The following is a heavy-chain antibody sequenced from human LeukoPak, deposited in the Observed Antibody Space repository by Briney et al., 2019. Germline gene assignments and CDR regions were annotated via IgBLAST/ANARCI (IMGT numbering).Heavy chain of an antibody. V-gene: IGHV4-61*02. D-gene: IGHD3-22*01. CDR3: ARGSGDSSGYSSAFDI. CDR1: GGSISSGSYY. Sequence: PSQTLSLICTVSGGSISSGSYYWSWIRQPAGKRLEWIGRIYTSGSTNYNPSLKSRVTISVDTSKNQFSLKLSSVTAADTAVYYCARGSGDSSGYSSAFDIWGQGTMVTVSS. CDR2: IYTSGST. J-gene: IGHJ3*02.